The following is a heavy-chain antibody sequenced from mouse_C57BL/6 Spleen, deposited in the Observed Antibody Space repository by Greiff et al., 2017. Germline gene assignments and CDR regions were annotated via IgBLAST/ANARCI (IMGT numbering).Heavy chain of an antibody. Sequence: EVMLVESGGGLVKPGASLKFSCAASGFTFSDYGMHWVRQAPEKGLEWVAYISLGSSTIYYADTVKGRFTFSRDNAKNTLFLQMTSLRSEDTAMCDCARPYYYGRSYTWYVDVWGTGTTVTVSS. V-gene: IGHV5-17*01. J-gene: IGHJ1*03. CDR1: GFTFSDYG. CDR2: ISLGSSTI. CDR3: ARPYYYGRSYTWYVDV. D-gene: IGHD1-1*01.